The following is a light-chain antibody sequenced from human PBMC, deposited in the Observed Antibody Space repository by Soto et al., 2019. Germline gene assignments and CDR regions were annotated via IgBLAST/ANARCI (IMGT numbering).Light chain of an antibody. V-gene: IGKV4-1*01. CDR3: QQYYSTLLT. J-gene: IGKJ4*01. CDR2: WAS. CDR1: QSVLYSSNNKNY. Sequence: DIVMTQSPDSLAVSLGERATINCKSSQSVLYSSNNKNYLAWYQQKPGQHPKLLIYWASTRESGVPDRFSGSGSGIDFTLTISSLQAEDVAVYYCQQYYSTLLTFGGGTKVEIK.